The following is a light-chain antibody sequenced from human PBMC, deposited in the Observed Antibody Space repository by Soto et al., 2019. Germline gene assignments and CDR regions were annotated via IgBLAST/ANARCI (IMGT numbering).Light chain of an antibody. Sequence: DIQMTQSPSTLSASVGDRVTITCRASQSVTSWLAWYQQKPGKAPNLLIYKASNLEYGVSSRFSGSGYGTEFPLTISRLQPDDVATYYCQQYRGYSWTFGQGTKVEIK. V-gene: IGKV1-5*03. CDR1: QSVTSW. CDR3: QQYRGYSWT. CDR2: KAS. J-gene: IGKJ1*01.